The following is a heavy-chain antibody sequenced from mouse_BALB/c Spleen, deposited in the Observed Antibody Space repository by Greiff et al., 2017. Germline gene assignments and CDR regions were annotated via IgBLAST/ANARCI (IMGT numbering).Heavy chain of an antibody. V-gene: IGHV1S81*02. CDR1: GYTFTSYW. Sequence: QVQLQQPGAELVKPGASVKLSCKASGYTFTSYWMHWVKQRPGQGLEWIGEINPSNGRTNYNEKFKSKATLTVAKSSSTAYMQLSSLTSEDSAVDYCARGQLGDDWGQGTTLTVSS. CDR2: INPSNGRT. D-gene: IGHD3-2*01. CDR3: ARGQLGDD. J-gene: IGHJ2*01.